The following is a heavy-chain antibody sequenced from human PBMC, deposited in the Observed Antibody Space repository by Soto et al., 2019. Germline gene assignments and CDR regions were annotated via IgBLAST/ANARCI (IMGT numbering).Heavy chain of an antibody. CDR3: ATDQGAITTFVVVVPFFDY. CDR1: GFTFREAW. D-gene: IGHD3-3*01. J-gene: IGHJ4*02. Sequence: EVQLVESGGGLIKPGGSLRASCAASGFTFREAWMNWVRQAPGRGLEWVGRIMSKTAGERTDYAAPVKGRFTISRDDSKDTVFLQMDSLRSEDTAVYFCATDQGAITTFVVVVPFFDYWGLGTLVTVSS. CDR2: IMSKTAGERT. V-gene: IGHV3-15*07.